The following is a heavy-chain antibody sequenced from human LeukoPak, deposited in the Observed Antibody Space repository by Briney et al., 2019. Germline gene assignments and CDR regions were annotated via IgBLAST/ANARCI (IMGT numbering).Heavy chain of an antibody. CDR3: ARSAGAGEIYWYFDL. CDR1: GYTFTGYY. J-gene: IGHJ2*01. Sequence: ASVKVSCKASGYTFTGYYMHWVRHAPGPGLDCRGRSNPKSGGTDYAEKFQGRVTMTRDTSISTANMELSRLRSDDTAVFYCARSAGAGEIYWYFDLWGRGTPVTVSS. CDR2: SNPKSGGT. V-gene: IGHV1-2*06. D-gene: IGHD6-19*01.